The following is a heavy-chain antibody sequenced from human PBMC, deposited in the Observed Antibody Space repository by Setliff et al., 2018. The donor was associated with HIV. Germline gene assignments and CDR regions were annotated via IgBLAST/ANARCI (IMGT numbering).Heavy chain of an antibody. CDR3: ARGSYRGSGFFVRYFDF. CDR2: INHNGGT. V-gene: IGHV4-30-2*01. D-gene: IGHD3-3*01. CDR1: GGSIRSSGYS. Sequence: SETLSLTCAVSGGSIRSSGYSWSWIRQPPGKGLEWIGEINHNGGTNYNPSLKSRVTISVDRSKNQFFLRLTSVTAADTAVYYCARGSYRGSGFFVRYFDFWGQGSLVTVSS. J-gene: IGHJ4*02.